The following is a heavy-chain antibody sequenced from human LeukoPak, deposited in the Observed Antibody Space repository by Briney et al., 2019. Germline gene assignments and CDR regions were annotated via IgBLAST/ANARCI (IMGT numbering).Heavy chain of an antibody. CDR1: GFDVNDNF. V-gene: IGHV3-53*01. CDR2: IYASGGA. J-gene: IGHJ4*02. Sequence: PGGSVRLSCVASGFDVNDNFMIWVRQAPGQGLEWISIIYASGGAYHAESVKGRFSAFRDTSKNTIFLQMNNLSAGDTAMYYCVRRHDYWGQGTLVTVPS. CDR3: VRRHDY.